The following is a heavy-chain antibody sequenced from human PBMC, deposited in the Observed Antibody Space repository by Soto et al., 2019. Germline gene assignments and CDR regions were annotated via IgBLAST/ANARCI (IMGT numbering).Heavy chain of an antibody. D-gene: IGHD3-9*01. CDR2: INPNSGGT. CDR3: ARHGEDILTGYYYYGMDV. J-gene: IGHJ6*02. Sequence: GXSVKVSCNAFGYSFTGYYMHWVRQAPGQGLEWMGWINPNSGGTNYAQKFQGRVTMTRDTSISTAYMELSRLRSDDTAVYYCARHGEDILTGYYYYGMDVWGQGTTVTVSS. V-gene: IGHV1-2*02. CDR1: GYSFTGYY.